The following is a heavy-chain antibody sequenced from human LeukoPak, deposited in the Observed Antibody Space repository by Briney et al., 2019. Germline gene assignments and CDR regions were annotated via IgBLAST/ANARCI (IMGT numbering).Heavy chain of an antibody. CDR1: GYTFTSYG. J-gene: IGHJ4*02. V-gene: IGHV1-18*01. CDR2: ISTYNGNT. CDR3: ARGGYCYESSAYYYQNPDY. D-gene: IGHD3-22*01. Sequence: GASVMVSCKASGYTFTSYGISWVRQAPGQGLEWMGWISTYNGNTDYAQKLQGRVTMTTDTSTSTAYMELRSLRPDDTAVYYCARGGYCYESSAYYYQNPDYWGQGTLVTVSS.